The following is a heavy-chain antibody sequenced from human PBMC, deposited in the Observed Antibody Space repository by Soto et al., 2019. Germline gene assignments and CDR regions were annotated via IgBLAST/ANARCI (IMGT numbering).Heavy chain of an antibody. D-gene: IGHD2-15*01. CDR3: ARDDCSGGRCYPDY. CDR2: IWYDGSDK. V-gene: IGHV3-33*01. Sequence: QVPLVESGGGVVQPGRSLRLSCAASGFTFSTYGMHWVRQAPGKGLEWVAVIWYDGSDKYYADSVKGRFTISSDNSRNSLYLQMNSPRAEDRAVYYCARDDCSGGRCYPDYWGEGTLVIVSS. CDR1: GFTFSTYG. J-gene: IGHJ4*02.